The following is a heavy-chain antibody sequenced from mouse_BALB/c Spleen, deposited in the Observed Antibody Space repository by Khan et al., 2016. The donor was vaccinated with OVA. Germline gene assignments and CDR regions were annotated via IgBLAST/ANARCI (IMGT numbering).Heavy chain of an antibody. V-gene: IGHV3-2*02. Sequence: EVQLQESGPGLVKPSQSLSLTCTVTGYSITSGYAWNWIRQFPGSKLEWMGHISYSGGTSYNPSLKSRISITRDTSKNQFFLQLISVTTEDTTTYYCARGSCYEYYFDYWGQGTTLTVSS. CDR2: ISYSGGT. J-gene: IGHJ2*01. CDR3: ARGSCYEYYFDY. D-gene: IGHD1-1*01. CDR1: GYSITSGYA.